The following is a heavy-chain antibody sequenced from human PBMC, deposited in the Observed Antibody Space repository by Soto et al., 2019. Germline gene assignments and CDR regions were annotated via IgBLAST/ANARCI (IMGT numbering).Heavy chain of an antibody. CDR2: IIPILGIA. CDR1: GGTFSSYT. Sequence: QVQLVQSGAEVKKPGSSVKVSCKASGGTFSSYTISWVRQAPGQGLEWMGRIIPILGIANYAQKFQGRVTITADKSTSTAYMELSSLRSEDTAVYYCAGGEGYWYFDLWGRGTLVTVSS. D-gene: IGHD3-10*01. J-gene: IGHJ2*01. V-gene: IGHV1-69*02. CDR3: AGGEGYWYFDL.